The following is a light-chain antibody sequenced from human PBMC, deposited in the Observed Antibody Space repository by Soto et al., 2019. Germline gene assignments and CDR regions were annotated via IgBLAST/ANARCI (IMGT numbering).Light chain of an antibody. CDR1: QSISSSY. Sequence: EDVLTQSPGTLSLSPGERATLSCRASQSISSSYLAWYQQKPGQPPRLLMDGASNRATGIPDRFSGSGSGTDFTLTISRLEPEDFAVYYCQQYSGSPPLTFGGGTKVEIK. CDR2: GAS. J-gene: IGKJ4*01. V-gene: IGKV3-20*01. CDR3: QQYSGSPPLT.